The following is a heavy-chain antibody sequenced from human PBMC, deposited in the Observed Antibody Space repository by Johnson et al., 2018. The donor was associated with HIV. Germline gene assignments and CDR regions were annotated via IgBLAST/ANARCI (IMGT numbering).Heavy chain of an antibody. Sequence: QVQLLESGGGIVQPGGSLRLSCAASGFTFSSYGMHWVRQAPGKGLEWVAFIRYDGSKKYYADSVKGRFTMSRDNSKNRLYLQMNRLRVDDSAVYYGSKVWDYFDSNAFDIWGQGTVVTVSS. V-gene: IGHV3-30*02. CDR1: GFTFSSYG. CDR3: SKVWDYFDSNAFDI. J-gene: IGHJ3*02. CDR2: IRYDGSKK. D-gene: IGHD3-22*01.